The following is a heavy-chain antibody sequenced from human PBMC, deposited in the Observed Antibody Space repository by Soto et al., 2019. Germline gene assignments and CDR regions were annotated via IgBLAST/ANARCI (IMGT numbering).Heavy chain of an antibody. Sequence: GGSLRLSCAASGFTVSSYNMIWVRQAPVKGLEWVSVTYSGGTTQYADSVKGRFTVSRDNSKNTLYLQMSSLRDEDTAVYYCARKLSGAVQGWAYGMDVWGRGTTVTVSS. V-gene: IGHV3-53*01. CDR3: ARKLSGAVQGWAYGMDV. J-gene: IGHJ6*02. D-gene: IGHD1-26*01. CDR1: GFTVSSYN. CDR2: TYSGGTT.